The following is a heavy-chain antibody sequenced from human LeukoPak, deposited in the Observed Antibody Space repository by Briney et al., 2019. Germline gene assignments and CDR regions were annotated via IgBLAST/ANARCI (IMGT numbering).Heavy chain of an antibody. Sequence: GGSLRLSCAASGFTFSSYGMHWVRQAPGEGLEWVAVIWYDGSNKYYADSVKGRFTISRDNSKNTLYLQMNSLRAEDTAVYYCARGGGYSYGTPPDYWGQGTLVTVSS. CDR1: GFTFSSYG. J-gene: IGHJ4*02. CDR2: IWYDGSNK. V-gene: IGHV3-33*01. CDR3: ARGGGYSYGTPPDY. D-gene: IGHD5-18*01.